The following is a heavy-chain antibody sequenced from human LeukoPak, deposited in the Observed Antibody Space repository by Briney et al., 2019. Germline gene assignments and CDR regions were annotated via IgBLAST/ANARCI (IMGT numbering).Heavy chain of an antibody. CDR1: GGSISSYY. J-gene: IGHJ6*02. CDR2: IYYSGST. CDR3: ARRLYSGNGLDV. D-gene: IGHD5-12*01. V-gene: IGHV4-59*12. Sequence: PSETLSLTCTVSGGSISSYYWSWIRQPPGKGLEWIGYIYYSGSTNYNPSLKSRVTISVDTSKNQFSLHLSSVTVADTAVYYCARRLYSGNGLDVWGQGTTVTASS.